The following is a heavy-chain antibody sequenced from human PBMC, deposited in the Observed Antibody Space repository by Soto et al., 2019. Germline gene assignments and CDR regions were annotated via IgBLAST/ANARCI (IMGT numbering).Heavy chain of an antibody. Sequence: GASVKVSCKASGYTFTGYYMHWVRHAPGQGLEWMGWINPNSGGTNYAQKFQGWVTMTRDTSISTAYMELSRLRSDDTAVYYCARAGRIAAAMPANWFDPWGQGTLVTVSS. V-gene: IGHV1-2*04. CDR3: ARAGRIAAAMPANWFDP. CDR2: INPNSGGT. CDR1: GYTFTGYY. D-gene: IGHD6-13*01. J-gene: IGHJ5*02.